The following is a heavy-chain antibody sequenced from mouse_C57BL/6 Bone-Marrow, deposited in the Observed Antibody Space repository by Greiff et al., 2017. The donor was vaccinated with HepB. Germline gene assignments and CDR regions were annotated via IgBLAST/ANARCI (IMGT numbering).Heavy chain of an antibody. CDR1: GYTFTSYW. CDR3: AKSLPRVEY. Sequence: VQLQQPGAELLMPGASVQLSCKASGYTFTSYWMHWVKQRPGQGLEWIGEFDPFDSYTNYNQKFKGKSTLAVEKSSSPAYMELRSLPSEDSAVYVCAKSLPRVEYWGEGTTLTVSS. CDR2: FDPFDSYT. V-gene: IGHV1-69*01. J-gene: IGHJ2*01.